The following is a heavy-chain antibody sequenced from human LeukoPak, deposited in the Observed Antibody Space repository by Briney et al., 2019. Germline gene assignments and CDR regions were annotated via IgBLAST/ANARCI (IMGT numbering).Heavy chain of an antibody. V-gene: IGHV3-30-3*01. CDR1: GFTFSSYA. Sequence: PGGSLRLSCAASGFTFSSYAMHWVRQAPGKGLEWVAVISYDGSNKYYADSVKGRFTISRDNSKDTLYLQMNSLRAEDTAVYYCARGSELPGPNGMDVWGQGTTVTVSS. CDR2: ISYDGSNK. J-gene: IGHJ6*02. CDR3: ARGSELPGPNGMDV. D-gene: IGHD1-26*01.